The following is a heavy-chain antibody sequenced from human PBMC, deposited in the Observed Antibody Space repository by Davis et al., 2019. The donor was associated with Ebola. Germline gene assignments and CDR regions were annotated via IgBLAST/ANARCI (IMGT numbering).Heavy chain of an antibody. Sequence: SATLSLTCTVSGGSISSSSYYWSWIRQPPGKGLEWIGYIYYSGSTNYNPSLKSRVTISVDTSKNQFSLKLSSVTAADTAVYYCARGRRYSYGPPRYWGQGTLVTVSS. CDR1: GGSISSSSYY. V-gene: IGHV4-61*05. D-gene: IGHD5-18*01. J-gene: IGHJ4*02. CDR2: IYYSGST. CDR3: ARGRRYSYGPPRY.